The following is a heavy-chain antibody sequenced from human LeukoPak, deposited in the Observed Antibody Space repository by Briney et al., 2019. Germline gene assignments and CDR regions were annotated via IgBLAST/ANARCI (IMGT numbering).Heavy chain of an antibody. V-gene: IGHV3-30*01. CDR3: AKGGIPTGPYYYFYYMDV. J-gene: IGHJ6*03. Sequence: GGSLRLSCAASGFTFSRNVMHWVRQAPGKGLEWVALISYDGNNKFYADSVKGRFTISRDNSRNTLFLQMNSLRGEDAAVYSCAKGGIPTGPYYYFYYMDVWGKGTAVTVSS. D-gene: IGHD3-10*01. CDR1: GFTFSRNV. CDR2: ISYDGNNK.